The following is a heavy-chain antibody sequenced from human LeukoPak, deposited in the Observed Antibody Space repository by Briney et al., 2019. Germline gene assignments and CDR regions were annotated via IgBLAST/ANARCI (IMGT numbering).Heavy chain of an antibody. Sequence: SETLSLTCTVSGGSISSYYWSWLRQPPGKGLEWIGYIYYSGSTNYNPSLKSRVTISVDTSKNQFSLKLSSVTAADTAVYYCARVRILAGAFDIWGQGTMVTVSS. V-gene: IGHV4-59*01. D-gene: IGHD5-18*01. CDR2: IYYSGST. CDR3: ARVRILAGAFDI. CDR1: GGSISSYY. J-gene: IGHJ3*02.